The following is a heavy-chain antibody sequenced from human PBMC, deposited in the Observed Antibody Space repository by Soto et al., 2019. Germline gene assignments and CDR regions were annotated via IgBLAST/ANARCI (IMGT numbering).Heavy chain of an antibody. CDR2: VSHSGRT. V-gene: IGHV4-59*13. D-gene: IGHD3-3*01. CDR1: GGSMRGYS. J-gene: IGHJ6*02. CDR3: ARVAMENYHDMWSGSTSSALDL. Sequence: PSETLSLTCKVSGGSMRGYSWSWIRQTPGEGLEWIGYVSHSGRTDYSPSLKNRVTISLDMSKNHFALHVNSVDPADTAVYYCARVAMENYHDMWSGSTSSALDLWGQGTTVTVSS.